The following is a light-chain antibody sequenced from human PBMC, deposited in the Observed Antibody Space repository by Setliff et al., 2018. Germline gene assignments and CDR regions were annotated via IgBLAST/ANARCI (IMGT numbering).Light chain of an antibody. Sequence: QSALTQPASVSGSPGQSITISCTGTSSGVGGYNYVSWYQQHPGKAPKLMIYDVSKRPSGVSNRVSGSKSGNTASLTISGLQAEDEADYYCSSYTSSSIVVFGGGTKVTVL. V-gene: IGLV2-14*01. CDR3: SSYTSSSIVV. CDR2: DVS. J-gene: IGLJ2*01. CDR1: SSGVGGYNY.